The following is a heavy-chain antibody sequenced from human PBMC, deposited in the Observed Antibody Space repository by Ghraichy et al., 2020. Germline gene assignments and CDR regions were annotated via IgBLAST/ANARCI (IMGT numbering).Heavy chain of an antibody. V-gene: IGHV3-30-3*01. CDR3: ARYIGSYYDMDV. J-gene: IGHJ6*02. Sequence: GGSLRLSCAASGFTFSSYAMHWVRQAPGKGLEWVAVISYDGSNKYYADSVKGRFTISRDNSKNTLYLQMNSLRAEDTAVYYCARYIGSYYDMDVWGQGTTVTVSS. D-gene: IGHD1-26*01. CDR2: ISYDGSNK. CDR1: GFTFSSYA.